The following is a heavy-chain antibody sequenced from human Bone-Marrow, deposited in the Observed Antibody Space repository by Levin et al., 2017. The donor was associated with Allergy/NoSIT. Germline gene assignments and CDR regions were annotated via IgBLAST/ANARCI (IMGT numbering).Heavy chain of an antibody. D-gene: IGHD4-17*01. V-gene: IGHV3-15*01. CDR2: IKSKTDGGTT. Sequence: LSLTCAASGFTFSNAWMSWVRQAPGKGLEWVGRIKSKTDGGTTDYAAPVKGRFTISRDDSKNTLYLQMNSLKTEDTAVYYCTTDPARTVTTLAKYNWFDPWGQGTLVTVSS. CDR3: TTDPARTVTTLAKYNWFDP. J-gene: IGHJ5*02. CDR1: GFTFSNAW.